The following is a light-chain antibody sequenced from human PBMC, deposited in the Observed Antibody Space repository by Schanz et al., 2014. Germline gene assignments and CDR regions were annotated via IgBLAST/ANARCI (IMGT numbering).Light chain of an antibody. CDR2: EAS. CDR3: QQTYSSPRT. CDR1: QTVHKW. V-gene: IGKV1-5*03. J-gene: IGKJ1*01. Sequence: DIQMTQSPSTLSAAVGDRVTITCRASQTVHKWVAWYQQKPGTAPKILIYEASSLEGGVPSRFSGSGSGTDFTLTITGLQPEDFATYFCQQTYSSPRTFGQGTKVEVK.